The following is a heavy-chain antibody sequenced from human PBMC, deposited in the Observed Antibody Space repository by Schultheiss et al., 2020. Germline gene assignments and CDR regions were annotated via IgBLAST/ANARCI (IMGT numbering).Heavy chain of an antibody. Sequence: SQTLSLTCTVSGGSISSGGYYWSWIRQHPGKGLEWIGYIYYSGSTNYNPSLKSRVTISVDTSKNQFSLKLSSVTAADTAVYYCARGGLGYDILTGYHSNWFDPWGQGTLVTVSS. J-gene: IGHJ5*02. V-gene: IGHV4-61*08. CDR2: IYYSGST. CDR1: GGSISSGGYY. CDR3: ARGGLGYDILTGYHSNWFDP. D-gene: IGHD3-9*01.